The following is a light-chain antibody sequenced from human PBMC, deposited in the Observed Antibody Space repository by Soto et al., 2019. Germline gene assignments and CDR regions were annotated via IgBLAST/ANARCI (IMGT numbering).Light chain of an antibody. V-gene: IGLV2-14*03. CDR1: SGDIGYYDF. CDR2: NVS. Sequence: QSALTQPASVSGSPGQSITISCTGTSGDIGYYDFVSWYQQHPDKAPKVIIYNVSYRPSGVSNRFSGSKSGNTASLTISGLQAEDEGDYYCSSYTTSNTVIIGGGTKVTVL. CDR3: SSYTTSNTVI. J-gene: IGLJ2*01.